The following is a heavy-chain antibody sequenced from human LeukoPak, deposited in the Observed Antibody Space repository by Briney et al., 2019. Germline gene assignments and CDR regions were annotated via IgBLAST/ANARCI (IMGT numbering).Heavy chain of an antibody. V-gene: IGHV4-38-2*02. J-gene: IGHJ1*01. CDR1: GYSISSGYH. CDR3: ARVVQSTDSSGFYLPEYFQH. Sequence: SETLSLTCTVSGYSISSGYHWGWIRQPPGKGLEWVGSIYHSGSTYYNPSLKSRVTISVDTSKNQFSLKLRSVTAADTAVYYCARVVQSTDSSGFYLPEYFQHWGQGTLVTVSS. D-gene: IGHD3-22*01. CDR2: IYHSGST.